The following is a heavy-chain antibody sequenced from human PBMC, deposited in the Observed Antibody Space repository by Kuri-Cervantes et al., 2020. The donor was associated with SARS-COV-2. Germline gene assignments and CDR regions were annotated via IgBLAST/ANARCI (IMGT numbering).Heavy chain of an antibody. J-gene: IGHJ3*02. V-gene: IGHV3-30-3*01. D-gene: IGHD3-10*01. Sequence: GGSLRLSCAASGFTFSSYAMHWVRQAPGKGLEWVAVISYDGSNKYYADSVKGRFTISRDNSKNTLYLQMNSLRAEDTAVYYCARGHQGLLWFGYQVDIWGQGQWSPSPQ. CDR1: GFTFSSYA. CDR3: ARGHQGLLWFGYQVDI. CDR2: ISYDGSNK.